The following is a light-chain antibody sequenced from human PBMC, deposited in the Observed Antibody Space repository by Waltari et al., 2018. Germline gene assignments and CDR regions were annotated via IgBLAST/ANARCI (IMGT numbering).Light chain of an antibody. CDR2: EGN. CDR3: CSYAGGGTFV. CDR1: RSDVGGYNL. V-gene: IGLV2-23*01. Sequence: QSALSQPASVSGSPGQSITISCTGTRSDVGGYNLVSWYQQHPGNAPKFIIDEGNKQALGGSTRFYGSKSGNTASLTISGLQAEDEADYYCCSYAGGGTFVFGSGTKATVL. J-gene: IGLJ1*01.